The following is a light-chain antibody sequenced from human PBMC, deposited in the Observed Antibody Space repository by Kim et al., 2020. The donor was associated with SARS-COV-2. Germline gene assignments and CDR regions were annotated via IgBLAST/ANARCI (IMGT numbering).Light chain of an antibody. Sequence: QSALTQPASVSGSPGQSITISCTGTSSDVGAYNYVSWYQQHPGRAPKVMVFDVTKRASGVSNRFSGSKSGNTASLTISGLQAEDEADYYCSSYTSASTWVFGGGTQLTVL. CDR1: SSDVGAYNY. J-gene: IGLJ3*02. V-gene: IGLV2-14*01. CDR2: DVT. CDR3: SSYTSASTWV.